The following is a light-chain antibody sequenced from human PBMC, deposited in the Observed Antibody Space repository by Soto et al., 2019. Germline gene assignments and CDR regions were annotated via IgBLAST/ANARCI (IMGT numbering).Light chain of an antibody. CDR3: AAWDDSLNGPV. CDR2: SNN. V-gene: IGLV1-44*01. CDR1: SSNIGSNT. J-gene: IGLJ2*01. Sequence: QSVLTQPPSVSGTPGQRVTISCSGSSSNIGSNTVTWYQQLPGTAPKVLIYSNNQRPSGVPDRFSGSKSGTSASLAISGLQSEDEAEYYCAAWDDSLNGPVFGGGTKLTVL.